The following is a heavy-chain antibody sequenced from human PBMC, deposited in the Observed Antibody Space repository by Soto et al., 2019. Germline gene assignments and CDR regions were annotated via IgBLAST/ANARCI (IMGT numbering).Heavy chain of an antibody. CDR3: SRDRGDYDFWSGYYPRGDAFDI. J-gene: IGHJ3*02. CDR1: GYTFTSYG. D-gene: IGHD3-3*01. Sequence: QVQLVQSGAEVKKPGASVKVSCKASGYTFTSYGISWVRQAPGQGLEWMGWISAYNGNTNYAQKLQGRVTMTTDTSKSTAYMELRSLRSDDTAVYYCSRDRGDYDFWSGYYPRGDAFDIWGQGTMVTVSS. V-gene: IGHV1-18*01. CDR2: ISAYNGNT.